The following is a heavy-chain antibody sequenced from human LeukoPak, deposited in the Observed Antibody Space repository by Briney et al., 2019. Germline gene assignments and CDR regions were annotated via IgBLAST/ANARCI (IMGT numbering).Heavy chain of an antibody. V-gene: IGHV1-69*13. CDR1: GGTFSSYA. CDR2: IIPIFGTA. CDR3: ARAPRYCSGGSCYFDY. J-gene: IGHJ4*02. D-gene: IGHD2-15*01. Sequence: ASVKVSCKASGGTFSSYAISWVRQAPGQGLERMGGIIPIFGTANYAQKFQGRVTITADESTSTAYMELSSLRPEDTAVYYCARAPRYCSGGSCYFDYWGQGTLVTVSS.